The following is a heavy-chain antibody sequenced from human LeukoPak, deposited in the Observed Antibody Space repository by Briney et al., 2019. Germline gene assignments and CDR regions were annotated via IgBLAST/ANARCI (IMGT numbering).Heavy chain of an antibody. D-gene: IGHD3-10*01. CDR1: GGSFSGYY. CDR2: INHSGST. J-gene: IGHJ4*02. CDR3: ARPVTWFGFRYFDY. Sequence: SETLSLTCAVYGGSFSGYYWSWIRRPPGKGLEWTGEINHSGSTNYNPSLKSRVTISVDTSKNQFSLKLSSVTAADTAVYYCARPVTWFGFRYFDYWGQGALVTVSS. V-gene: IGHV4-34*01.